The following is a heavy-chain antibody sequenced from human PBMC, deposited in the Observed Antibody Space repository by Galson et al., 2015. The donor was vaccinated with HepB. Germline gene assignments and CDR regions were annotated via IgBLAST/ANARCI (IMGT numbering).Heavy chain of an antibody. Sequence: SETLSLTCTVSGGSISNYYWSWIRQPAGKGLEWIGRIYTSGSTNYNPSLKSRVTMSVDTSKNQFSLKLSSVTAADTAVYYCARQMRKYGDYLIFDYWGQGTLVTVSS. J-gene: IGHJ4*02. V-gene: IGHV4-4*07. CDR2: IYTSGST. CDR1: GGSISNYY. CDR3: ARQMRKYGDYLIFDY. D-gene: IGHD4-17*01.